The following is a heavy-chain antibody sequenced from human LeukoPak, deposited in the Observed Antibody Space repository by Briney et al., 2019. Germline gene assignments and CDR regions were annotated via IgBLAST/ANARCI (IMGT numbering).Heavy chain of an antibody. Sequence: SETLSLTCTVSGGSISSYYWSWIRQPPGKGPEWIGYIYYSGSTNYNPSLKSRVTISVDTSKNQFSLKLSSVTAADTAVYYCARENDILTGYYSNPWFDPWGQGTLVTVSS. CDR3: ARENDILTGYYSNPWFDP. D-gene: IGHD3-9*01. V-gene: IGHV4-59*01. CDR2: IYYSGST. CDR1: GGSISSYY. J-gene: IGHJ5*02.